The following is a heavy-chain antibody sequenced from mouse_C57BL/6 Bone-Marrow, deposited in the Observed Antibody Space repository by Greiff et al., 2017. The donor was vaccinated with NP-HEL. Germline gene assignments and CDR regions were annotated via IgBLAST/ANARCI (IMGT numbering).Heavy chain of an antibody. CDR1: GFTFSSYA. V-gene: IGHV5-4*01. CDR2: ISDGGSYT. J-gene: IGHJ1*03. Sequence: DVKLVESGGGLVKPGGSLKLSCAASGFTFSSYAMSWVRQTPEKRLEWVATISDGGSYTYYPDNVKGRFTISRDNAKNNLYLQMSHLKSEDTAMYYCARDQGGNYGYFDVWGTGTTVTVSS. D-gene: IGHD1-1*02. CDR3: ARDQGGNYGYFDV.